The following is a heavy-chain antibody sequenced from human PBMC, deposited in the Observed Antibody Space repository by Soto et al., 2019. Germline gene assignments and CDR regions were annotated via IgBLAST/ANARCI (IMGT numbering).Heavy chain of an antibody. CDR3: AKDYEPATAINGVVDY. CDR2: ISGSGGST. V-gene: IGHV3-23*01. J-gene: IGHJ4*02. D-gene: IGHD2-2*02. CDR1: GFTFSSYA. Sequence: GGSLRLSCAASGFTFSSYAMSWVRQAPGKGLEWVSAISGSGGSTYYADSVKGRFTISRDNSKNTLYLQMNSLRAEDTAVYYCAKDYEPATAINGVVDYWGQGTLVTVSS.